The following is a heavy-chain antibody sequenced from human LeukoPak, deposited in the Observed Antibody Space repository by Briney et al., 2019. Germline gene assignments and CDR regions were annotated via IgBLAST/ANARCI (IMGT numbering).Heavy chain of an antibody. Sequence: ASVKVSCKASGYTFTCYYMHWVRQAPGQGLEWMGWINPNSGGTNYAQKFQGRVTMTRDTSISTAYMELSRLRSDDTAVYYCARVGIAAAGQVRASSYYMDVWGKGTTVTVSS. CDR1: GYTFTCYY. V-gene: IGHV1-2*02. J-gene: IGHJ6*03. CDR2: INPNSGGT. D-gene: IGHD6-13*01. CDR3: ARVGIAAAGQVRASSYYMDV.